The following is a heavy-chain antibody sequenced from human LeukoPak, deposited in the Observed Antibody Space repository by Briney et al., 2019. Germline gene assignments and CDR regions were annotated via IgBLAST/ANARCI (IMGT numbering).Heavy chain of an antibody. J-gene: IGHJ2*01. CDR3: ARAPNNTDYSAGYWYFDL. D-gene: IGHD3-16*01. CDR1: GFTVSSNY. Sequence: GGSLRLSCAASGFTVSSNYMSWVRQVPGKGLEWVSVIYSGDNTFYADFVKGRFTISRDNSKNTLYLQMNSLRAEDTAVYYCARAPNNTDYSAGYWYFDLWGRGTLVTVSS. CDR2: IYSGDNT. V-gene: IGHV3-53*01.